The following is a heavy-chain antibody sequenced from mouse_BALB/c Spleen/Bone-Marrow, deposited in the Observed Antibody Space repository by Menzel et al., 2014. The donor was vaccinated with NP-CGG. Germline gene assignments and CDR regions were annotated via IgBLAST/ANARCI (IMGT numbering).Heavy chain of an antibody. Sequence: VQLQQSGPELVKPGAPVRISCKASGYTFTSYYVHWVRQRPGQGLEWIGWIYPGDFNTKYNEKFKGKATLTADKSSSTASMQVSSLTSEDSAVYFCARKSQRAYDSMNYWGQGTSVTVSS. CDR1: GYTFTSYY. CDR2: IYPGDFNT. CDR3: ARKSQRAYDSMNY. V-gene: IGHV1S56*01. J-gene: IGHJ4*01. D-gene: IGHD2-4*01.